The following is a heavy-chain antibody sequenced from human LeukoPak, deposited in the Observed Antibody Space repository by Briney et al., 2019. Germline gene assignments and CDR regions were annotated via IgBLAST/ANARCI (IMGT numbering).Heavy chain of an antibody. CDR1: GFTFSSYG. D-gene: IGHD5-18*01. CDR2: IQYNATTK. CDR3: VKDIRRGYNFGYDQFAY. Sequence: GGSLRLSCAASGFTFSSYGMHWVRQAPGKGLEWVAFIQYNATTKDYADSVKGRFTISRDNSKNTVSLQMNSLRAEDTALYYCVKDIRRGYNFGYDQFAYWGQGTLVTVSS. V-gene: IGHV3-30*02. J-gene: IGHJ4*02.